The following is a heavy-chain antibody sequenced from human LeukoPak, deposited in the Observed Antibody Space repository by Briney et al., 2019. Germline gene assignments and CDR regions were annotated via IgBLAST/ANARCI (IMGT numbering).Heavy chain of an antibody. J-gene: IGHJ5*02. Sequence: SETLSLTCTVSGYSISSGYYWGWIRQPPGKGLEWIGSIYHSGSTYYNPSLKSRVTISVDTSKNQFSLKLSSVTAADTAVYYCARENLGTAMLQYNWFDPWGQGTLVTVSS. D-gene: IGHD5-18*01. CDR1: GYSISSGYY. CDR3: ARENLGTAMLQYNWFDP. CDR2: IYHSGST. V-gene: IGHV4-38-2*02.